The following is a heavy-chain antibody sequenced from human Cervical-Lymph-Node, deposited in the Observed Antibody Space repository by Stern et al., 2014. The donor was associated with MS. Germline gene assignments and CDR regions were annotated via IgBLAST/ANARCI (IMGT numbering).Heavy chain of an antibody. Sequence: VHLVESGAEVRKPGASVKVSCRASGYYFAAYYLHWGRQAPGQGLEWMGWINPTSGGAHFAEKFQGRVNMTRDTSINTAYLELSGLTYDDTAVFYCARDVYRFLRYHYDYWGQGTPVTVSS. D-gene: IGHD2-8*02. CDR3: ARDVYRFLRYHYDY. J-gene: IGHJ4*02. CDR2: INPTSGGA. V-gene: IGHV1-2*02. CDR1: GYYFAAYY.